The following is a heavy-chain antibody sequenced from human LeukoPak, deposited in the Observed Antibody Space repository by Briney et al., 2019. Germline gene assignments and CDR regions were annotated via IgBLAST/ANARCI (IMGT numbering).Heavy chain of an antibody. J-gene: IGHJ4*02. D-gene: IGHD3-3*01. Sequence: SETLSLTCTVSGGSISSGGYSWSWIRQHPGKGLEWIGYIYYSGSTYYNPSLKSRVTISVDTSKNQFSLKLSSVTAADTAVYYCAREVRFLEWLSRQYYFDYWGQGTLVTVSS. CDR2: IYYSGST. CDR1: GGSISSGGYS. CDR3: AREVRFLEWLSRQYYFDY. V-gene: IGHV4-31*03.